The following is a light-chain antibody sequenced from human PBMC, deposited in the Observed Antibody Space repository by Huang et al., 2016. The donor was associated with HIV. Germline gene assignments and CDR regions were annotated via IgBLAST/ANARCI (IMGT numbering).Light chain of an antibody. CDR3: LQYYSVPQT. J-gene: IGKJ1*01. CDR2: WAT. Sequence: DIVMTQSPDSLAVSPGERATINCTSRQSVLYSLSKKNDLAWYQQKPGRPPKLLIYWATTRESGVQDRFSGSGSGTDFTLTINNLQAEDVAVYFCLQYYSVPQTFGHGTKVEIK. V-gene: IGKV4-1*01. CDR1: QSVLYSLSKKND.